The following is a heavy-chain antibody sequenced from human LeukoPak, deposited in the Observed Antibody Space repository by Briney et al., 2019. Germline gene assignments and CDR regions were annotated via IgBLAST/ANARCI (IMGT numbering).Heavy chain of an antibody. CDR1: GFTFRGYA. D-gene: IGHD3-9*01. CDR2: ISDSGGST. CDR3: AKVEGYLDPYRY. V-gene: IGHV3-23*01. Sequence: GGSLRLSCAASGFTFRGYAMSWVRQAPGKGLEWVSTISDSGGSTYYADSVKGRFTISRDNSKNTLYLQMNSLRVEDTAVYYCAKVEGYLDPYRYWGQGTLVTVSS. J-gene: IGHJ4*02.